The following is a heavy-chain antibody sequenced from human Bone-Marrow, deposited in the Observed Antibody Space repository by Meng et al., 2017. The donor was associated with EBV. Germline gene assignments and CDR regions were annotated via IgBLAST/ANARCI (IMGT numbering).Heavy chain of an antibody. V-gene: IGHV1-69*01. CDR2: LIPMSGAP. J-gene: IGHJ4*02. D-gene: IGHD3-10*01. Sequence: QVQGVQAGAEVKKPVSSVKVSCWTSGGTFNSDAVSWVRQAPGQGLEWMGGLIPMSGAPHYAQKFQGRVTITADESTSTHYMDLSNLRSDDTAMYYCASESGRGFTPDYWGQGTLVTVSS. CDR1: GGTFNSDA. CDR3: ASESGRGFTPDY.